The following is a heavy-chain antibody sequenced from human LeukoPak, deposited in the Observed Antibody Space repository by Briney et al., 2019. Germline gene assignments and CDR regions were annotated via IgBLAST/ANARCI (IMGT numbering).Heavy chain of an antibody. D-gene: IGHD4-17*01. V-gene: IGHV4-34*01. Sequence: SETLSLTCAVYGGSFSGYYWSWIRQPPGKGLEWIGEINHSGSTNYNPSLKSRVTISVDTSKNQFSLKLSSVTAADTAVYYCARGNLTVTSGGYYYGMDVWGQGTTVTVSS. CDR3: ARGNLTVTSGGYYYGMDV. CDR1: GGSFSGYY. J-gene: IGHJ6*02. CDR2: INHSGST.